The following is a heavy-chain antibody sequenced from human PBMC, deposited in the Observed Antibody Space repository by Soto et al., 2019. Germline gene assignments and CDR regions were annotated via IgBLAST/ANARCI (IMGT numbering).Heavy chain of an antibody. D-gene: IGHD4-17*01. CDR1: GYTFTTYG. CDR3: GRVVKAGEYGDYGSYHLDS. CDR2: ISAYSGNT. V-gene: IGHV1-18*04. Sequence: QVQLVQSGAEVKKPGASVKVSCKASGYTFTTYGITWVRQAPGQGLEWMGWISAYSGNTNYAQKLQGRLTVTTDTSTNTAYMDLRSLRSDDTAVYYLGRVVKAGEYGDYGSYHLDSWGHGTLVTVSS. J-gene: IGHJ5*01.